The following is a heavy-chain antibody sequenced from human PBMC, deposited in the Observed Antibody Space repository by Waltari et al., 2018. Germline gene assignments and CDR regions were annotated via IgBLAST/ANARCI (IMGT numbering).Heavy chain of an antibody. CDR1: GFTFSSSW. J-gene: IGHJ2*01. CDR2: IKQDGSEK. CDR3: ARLVLPNRNRYFDL. Sequence: EVQLVESGGGLVQPGGSLRLSCAASGFTFSSSWMSWVRQAPGKGLEWVSNIKQDGSEKYYVDSVKGRFTISRDNAKNSLYLQMNSLRAEDTAVYYCARLVLPNRNRYFDLWGRGTLVTVSS. V-gene: IGHV3-7*01. D-gene: IGHD2-2*01.